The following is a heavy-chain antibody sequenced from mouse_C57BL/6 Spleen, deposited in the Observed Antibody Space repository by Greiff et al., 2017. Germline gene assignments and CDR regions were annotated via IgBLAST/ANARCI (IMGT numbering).Heavy chain of an antibody. V-gene: IGHV14-2*01. J-gene: IGHJ4*01. CDR2: IDPEDGDT. Sequence: VQLQQSGAELVKPGASVKLSCTASGFNIKDYYMHWVKQRPEQGLEWIGIIDPEDGDTKYAPKFQGKATITADTSSNTAYLQLSSLTSEDTAVYYCARSRTAQTTDYAMDYWGQGTSVTVSS. D-gene: IGHD3-2*02. CDR1: GFNIKDYY. CDR3: ARSRTAQTTDYAMDY.